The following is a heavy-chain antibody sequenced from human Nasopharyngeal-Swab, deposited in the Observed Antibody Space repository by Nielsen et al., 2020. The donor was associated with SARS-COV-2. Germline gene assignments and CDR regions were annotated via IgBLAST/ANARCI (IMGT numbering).Heavy chain of an antibody. D-gene: IGHD5-12*01. J-gene: IGHJ6*02. V-gene: IGHV5-51*01. CDR3: VRPEGVATSFKYYFQYGMDV. CDR1: GYSFTSYW. CDR2: IYPRDSAT. Sequence: GESLKISCQGSGYSFTSYWIAWVRQMPGKGLEWMGIIYPRDSATGYSPSFQGQVTISADKSINTAYLQWSSLKASDTAMYYCVRPEGVATSFKYYFQYGMDVWGQGTMVTVPS.